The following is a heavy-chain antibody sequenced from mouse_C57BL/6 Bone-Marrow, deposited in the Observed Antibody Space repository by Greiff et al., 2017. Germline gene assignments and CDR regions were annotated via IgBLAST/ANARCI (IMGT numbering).Heavy chain of an antibody. D-gene: IGHD1-2*01. Sequence: VHVKQSGAELVRPGASVKLSCTASGFNIKDYYMHWVKQRPEQGLEWIGRLDPEDGDTEYAPKFQGKATMTADTPSNTAYLQLSSLTSEDTAVYYCTTSTADFDYWGQGTTLTVSS. J-gene: IGHJ2*01. CDR2: LDPEDGDT. CDR1: GFNIKDYY. V-gene: IGHV14-1*01. CDR3: TTSTADFDY.